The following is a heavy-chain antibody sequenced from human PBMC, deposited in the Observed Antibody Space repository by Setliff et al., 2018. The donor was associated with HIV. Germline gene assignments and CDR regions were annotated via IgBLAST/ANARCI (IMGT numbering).Heavy chain of an antibody. V-gene: IGHV3-74*01. J-gene: IGHJ6*02. CDR3: ARKLLTRPNYYGMDV. Sequence: LSLSCAASGFTFSSYWMHWVRQAPGKGLVWVSRIASDGTSTYYADSVRGRFTVSRDNAKNALFLQMNSLRAEDTAVYYCARKLLTRPNYYGMDVWGQGTTVTVSS. CDR1: GFTFSSYW. CDR2: IASDGTST. D-gene: IGHD2-15*01.